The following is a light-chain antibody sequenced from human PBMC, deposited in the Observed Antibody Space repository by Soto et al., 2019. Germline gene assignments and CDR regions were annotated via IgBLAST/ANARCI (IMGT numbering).Light chain of an antibody. V-gene: IGKV3-15*01. CDR2: GAS. CDR1: QSVSSN. J-gene: IGKJ2*01. Sequence: EIVMTQFPATLSVSTGERATISCRASQSVSSNLSWYQQKPGQAPGLLIFGASTSANGIPARFSGRGSGTDFTLTSSSLQSEDCAVYYCQQCNDWPHTFGQGTKLEIK. CDR3: QQCNDWPHT.